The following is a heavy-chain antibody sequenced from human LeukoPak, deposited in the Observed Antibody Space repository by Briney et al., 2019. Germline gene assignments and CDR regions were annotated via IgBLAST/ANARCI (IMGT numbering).Heavy chain of an antibody. J-gene: IGHJ6*02. CDR3: ATQVRYDILTGYQYYYGMDV. CDR2: IYYSGST. V-gene: IGHV4-59*01. Sequence: SETLSLTCTVSGGSISSYYWSWIRQPPGKGLEWIGYIYYSGSTNYNPSLKSRVTISVDTSKNQFSLKLSSVTAADTAVYYCATQVRYDILTGYQYYYGMDVWGQGTTVTVSS. CDR1: GGSISSYY. D-gene: IGHD3-9*01.